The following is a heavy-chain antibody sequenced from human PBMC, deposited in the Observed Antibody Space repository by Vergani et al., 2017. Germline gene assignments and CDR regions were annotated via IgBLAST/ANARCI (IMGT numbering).Heavy chain of an antibody. CDR1: GGTFSSYT. J-gene: IGHJ4*02. V-gene: IGHV1-69*08. D-gene: IGHD5-12*01. Sequence: QVQLVQSGAEVKKPGSSVKVSCKASGGTFSSYTISWVRQAPGQGLEWMGRIIPILGIANYAQKFQGRVTMTTDTSTSTAYMELRSLRSDDTAVYYCARDSGYDDYWGQGTLVTVSS. CDR2: IIPILGIA. CDR3: ARDSGYDDY.